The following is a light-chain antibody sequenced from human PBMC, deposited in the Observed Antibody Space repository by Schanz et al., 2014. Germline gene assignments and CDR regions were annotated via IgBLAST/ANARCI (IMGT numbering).Light chain of an antibody. CDR2: EVT. J-gene: IGLJ2*01. V-gene: IGLV2-8*01. Sequence: QSALTQPASVSGSPGQSITISCTGTSSDVGSYNFVSWYQQHPGKAPKVMIYEVTKRPSGVPDRFSGSKSGNTASLTVSGVQAEDEADYYCSSYAGSNNFVVFGGGTKLTVL. CDR3: SSYAGSNNFVV. CDR1: SSDVGSYNF.